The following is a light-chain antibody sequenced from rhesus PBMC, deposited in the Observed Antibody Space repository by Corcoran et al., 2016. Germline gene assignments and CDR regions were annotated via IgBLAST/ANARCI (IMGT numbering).Light chain of an antibody. V-gene: IGKV1-74*01. CDR3: PHGYGTLP. CDR2: KAS. J-gene: IGKJ4*01. CDR1: ENVNNY. Sequence: DIQMTQSPSSLSASVGDRVTITCRASENVNNYLNWYQQKPGKAPKLLNYKASTLQSGVPSRFSGSGSGTDYPFTFRSLQPEDVATYYFPHGYGTLPFGGGTKVELK.